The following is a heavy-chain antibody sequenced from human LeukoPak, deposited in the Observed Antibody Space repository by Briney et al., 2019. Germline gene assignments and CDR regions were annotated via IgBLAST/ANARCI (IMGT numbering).Heavy chain of an antibody. CDR1: GFIFRSYW. J-gene: IGHJ4*02. V-gene: IGHV3-7*01. D-gene: IGHD3-22*01. Sequence: GGSLRLSCAASGFIFRSYWMSWVRQAPGKGLEWVANIKQDGSEKYYVDSVKGRFTISRDNAKNSLYLQMNSPRAEDTAVYYCAKSPRGDYYDSSGQWDYWGQGTLVTVSS. CDR3: AKSPRGDYYDSSGQWDY. CDR2: IKQDGSEK.